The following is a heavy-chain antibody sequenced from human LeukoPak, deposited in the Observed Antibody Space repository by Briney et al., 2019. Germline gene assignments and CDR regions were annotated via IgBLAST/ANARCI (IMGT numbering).Heavy chain of an antibody. Sequence: PSETLSLTCTVSGGSISSSSYYWGWIRQPPGKGLEWIGSIYYSGSTYYNPSLKSRVTISVDTSKNQFSLKLSSVTAADTAVYYCARQWGYVTVTTHWFDPWGQGTLVTVSS. D-gene: IGHD4-11*01. V-gene: IGHV4-39*01. J-gene: IGHJ5*02. CDR1: GGSISSSSYY. CDR2: IYYSGST. CDR3: ARQWGYVTVTTHWFDP.